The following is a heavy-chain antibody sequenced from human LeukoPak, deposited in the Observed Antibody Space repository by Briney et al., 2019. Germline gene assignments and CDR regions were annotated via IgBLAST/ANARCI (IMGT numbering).Heavy chain of an antibody. D-gene: IGHD3-22*01. Sequence: GGSLRLSCAASGFTFSTYSMNWVRQAPGKGLEWVSYITSSSSTIYYADSVRGRFAISRDNAKNSLYLQMNSLRDEDTAVYYCARVDWMIGAFDIWGQGTMVTVSS. V-gene: IGHV3-48*02. J-gene: IGHJ3*02. CDR1: GFTFSTYS. CDR3: ARVDWMIGAFDI. CDR2: ITSSSSTI.